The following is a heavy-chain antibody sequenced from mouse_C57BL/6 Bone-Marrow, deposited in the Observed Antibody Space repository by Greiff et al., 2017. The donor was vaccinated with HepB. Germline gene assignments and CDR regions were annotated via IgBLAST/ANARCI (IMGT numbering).Heavy chain of an antibody. Sequence: EVQRVESGTVLARPGASVKMSCKTSGYTFTSYWMHWVKQRPGQGLEWIGAIYPGNSDTSYNQKFKGKAKLTAVTSASTAYMELSSLTNEDSAVYYCSITTVVAKGYFDYWGQGTTLTVSS. CDR2: IYPGNSDT. CDR3: SITTVVAKGYFDY. V-gene: IGHV1-5*01. D-gene: IGHD1-1*01. J-gene: IGHJ2*01. CDR1: GYTFTSYW.